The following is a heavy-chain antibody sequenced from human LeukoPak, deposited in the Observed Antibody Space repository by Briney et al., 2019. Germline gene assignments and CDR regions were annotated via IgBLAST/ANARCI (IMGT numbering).Heavy chain of an antibody. V-gene: IGHV4-61*02. CDR3: ARRLYCSSTSCQGNWFDP. CDR2: IYTSGST. J-gene: IGHJ5*02. D-gene: IGHD2-2*01. CDR1: GGSISSGSYY. Sequence: PSQTLSLTCTVSGGSISSGSYYWSWIRQPAGKGLEWIGRIYTSGSTNYNPSLKSRVTISVDTSKNQFSLKLSSVTAADTAVYYCARRLYCSSTSCQGNWFDPWGQGTLVTVSS.